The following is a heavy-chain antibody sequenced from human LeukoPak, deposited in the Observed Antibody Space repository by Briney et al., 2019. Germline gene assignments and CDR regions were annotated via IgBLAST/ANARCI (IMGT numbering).Heavy chain of an antibody. Sequence: KPSETLSLACTVSGGSISGSTSYWGWIRQSPGKGLEWIGLLNYSGTTYYNPSFKSRVSISIDRSRTQFSLKLSSVTAADTAFYYCSRYDSDTGDFDPWGQGTLVTISS. V-gene: IGHV4-39*07. CDR1: GGSISGSTSY. CDR3: SRYDSDTGDFDP. J-gene: IGHJ5*02. D-gene: IGHD3-10*01. CDR2: LNYSGTT.